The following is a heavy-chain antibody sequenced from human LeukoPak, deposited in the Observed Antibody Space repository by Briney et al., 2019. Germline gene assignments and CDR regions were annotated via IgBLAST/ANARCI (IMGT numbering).Heavy chain of an antibody. D-gene: IGHD3-22*01. CDR1: GFTFSSYS. CDR2: ISSSSTFI. J-gene: IGHJ4*02. CDR3: ARHLSSAYNDY. V-gene: IGHV3-21*06. Sequence: GGSLRLSCAASGFTFSSYSMNWVRQAPGKGLEWVSSISSSSTFIYYADSVKGRFTISRDNAHNSLFLQMDSLRAEDTAVYFCARHLSSAYNDYWGQGTLVTVSS.